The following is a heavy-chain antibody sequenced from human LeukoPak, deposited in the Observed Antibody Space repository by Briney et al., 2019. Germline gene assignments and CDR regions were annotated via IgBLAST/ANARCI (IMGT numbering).Heavy chain of an antibody. CDR2: ISGSGERT. V-gene: IGHV3-23*01. J-gene: IGHJ4*02. D-gene: IGHD2-8*02. CDR1: GFNLRNYG. CDR3: AKELRTGFPTKYFDY. Sequence: GGSLRLSCAASGFNLRNYGMSWVRQAPGKGLEWVSGISGSGERTDYADSVKGRFTISSDNSKNMVYLQMNSLRAEDTAKYYCAKELRTGFPTKYFDYWGQGTLVTVSS.